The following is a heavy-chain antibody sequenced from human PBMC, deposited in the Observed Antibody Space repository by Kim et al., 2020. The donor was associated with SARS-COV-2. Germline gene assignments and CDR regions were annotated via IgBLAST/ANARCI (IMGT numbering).Heavy chain of an antibody. J-gene: IGHJ4*02. CDR3: ERIRCLCSRASCQAAYFDY. Sequence: SGPTLVNPTQTLTLTCTFSGFSLSTSGMCVSWIRQPPGKAPEWLARIDWDDDRYYVTSLKTRLTISKDTSKNQVVLTMTDMDPVDTATYYCERIRCLCSRASCQAAYFDYWGQGTLVTVSS. CDR1: GFSLSTSGMC. D-gene: IGHD2-2*01. CDR2: IDWDDDR. V-gene: IGHV2-70*11.